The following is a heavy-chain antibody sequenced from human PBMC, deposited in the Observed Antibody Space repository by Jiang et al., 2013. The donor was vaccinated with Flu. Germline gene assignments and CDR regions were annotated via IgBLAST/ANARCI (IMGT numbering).Heavy chain of an antibody. CDR2: IYPGDSDT. V-gene: IGHV5-51*01. D-gene: IGHD4-17*01. Sequence: KISCKGSGYRFTYYWLAWVRQMPGKGLEYMGIIYPGDSDTRYSPSFQGQVTISVDKSISTAYLQWSSLKASDTAMYYCARGGHDYGEDFEYWGQGTLVTVSS. CDR3: ARGGHDYGEDFEY. CDR1: GYRFTYYW. J-gene: IGHJ4*02.